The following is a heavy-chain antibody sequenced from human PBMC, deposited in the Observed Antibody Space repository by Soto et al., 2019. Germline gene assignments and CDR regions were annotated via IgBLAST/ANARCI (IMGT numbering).Heavy chain of an antibody. CDR3: ARRALGYCSSTSCYYYMDV. CDR2: IYPGDSDT. Sequence: GESLKISCKGSGYSFTSYWIGWVRQMPGKGLEWMGIIYPGDSDTRYSPSFQGQVTISADKSISTAYLQWSSLKASDTAMYYYARRALGYCSSTSCYYYMDVWGKGTTVTV. J-gene: IGHJ6*03. D-gene: IGHD2-2*01. V-gene: IGHV5-51*01. CDR1: GYSFTSYW.